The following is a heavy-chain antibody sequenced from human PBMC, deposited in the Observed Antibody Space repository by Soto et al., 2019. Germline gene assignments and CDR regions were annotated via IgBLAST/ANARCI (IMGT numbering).Heavy chain of an antibody. CDR3: ARHGSY. J-gene: IGHJ4*02. CDR1: GVSITTTSYY. V-gene: IGHV4-39*01. Sequence: SETLSLTCTVPGVSITTTSYYWGWIRQPPGKGLEWIGSVYFSGTTYYNPSPKSRVTIPVDTSKNHFSLRLSSVTAADTAIYYCARHGSYWGQGTLVTVSS. CDR2: VYFSGTT.